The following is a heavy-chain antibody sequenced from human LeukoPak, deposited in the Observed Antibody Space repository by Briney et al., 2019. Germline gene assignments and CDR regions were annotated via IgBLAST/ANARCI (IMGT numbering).Heavy chain of an antibody. Sequence: SETLSLTCAVYGGSFSGYYWSWIRQPPGKGLEWIGEINHSGSTNYNPSLKSRVTISVDTSKNQFSLKLSSVTAADTAVYYCARAYCSGGSCYGRSHDAFDIWGQGTMVTVSS. D-gene: IGHD2-15*01. CDR2: INHSGST. CDR1: GGSFSGYY. CDR3: ARAYCSGGSCYGRSHDAFDI. V-gene: IGHV4-34*01. J-gene: IGHJ3*02.